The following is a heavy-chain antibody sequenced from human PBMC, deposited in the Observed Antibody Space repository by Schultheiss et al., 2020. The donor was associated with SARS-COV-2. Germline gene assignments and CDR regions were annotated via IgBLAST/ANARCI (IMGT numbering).Heavy chain of an antibody. CDR1: GFTFSNYA. J-gene: IGHJ4*02. V-gene: IGHV3-30*01. D-gene: IGHD2-2*02. Sequence: GGSLRLSCAASGFTFSNYAMHWVRQAPGKGLEWVAIISYDGTNKYYADSVKGRFTISRDNAMDTVYLQMNSLGAEDTAVYYCAREGDCSSTSCYIYAGFDYWGQGTLVTVSS. CDR2: ISYDGTNK. CDR3: AREGDCSSTSCYIYAGFDY.